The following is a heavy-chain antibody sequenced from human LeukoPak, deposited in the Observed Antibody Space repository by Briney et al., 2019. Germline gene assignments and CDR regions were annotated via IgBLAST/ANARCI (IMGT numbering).Heavy chain of an antibody. CDR2: IYYSGST. J-gene: IGHJ6*03. Sequence: SETLSLTCTVSGGSISSSSYYWGWIRQPPGKGLEWMGSIYYSGSTYYNPSLKSRVTISVDTSKNRFSLKLSSVTAADTAVYYCAREGPIYYYYYMDVWGKGTTVTVSS. CDR3: AREGPIYYYYYMDV. V-gene: IGHV4-39*07. D-gene: IGHD3-3*01. CDR1: GGSISSSSYY.